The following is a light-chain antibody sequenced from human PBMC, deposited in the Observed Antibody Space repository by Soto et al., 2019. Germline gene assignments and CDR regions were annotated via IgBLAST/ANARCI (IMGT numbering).Light chain of an antibody. CDR1: SSDVGIYNY. CDR3: CSYAATSTLV. CDR2: DVI. V-gene: IGLV2-11*01. Sequence: QSALTQPRSVSGSPGQSVTISCAGTSSDVGIYNYVSWYQHHPGKAPKLIIYDVIKRPSGVPDRFSGSKSGITASLTISGLQADDEADDYCCSYAATSTLVFGGGTQLTVL. J-gene: IGLJ3*02.